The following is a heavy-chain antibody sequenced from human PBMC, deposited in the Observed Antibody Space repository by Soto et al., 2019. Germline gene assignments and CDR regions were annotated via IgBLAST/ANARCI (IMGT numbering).Heavy chain of an antibody. CDR2: TYYNGNA. D-gene: IGHD3-22*01. V-gene: IGHV4-39*01. J-gene: IGHJ5*02. CDR3: ARHFVAVVITGWGS. Sequence: QLQLQESGPGLVKPSETLSLTCTVSGDSIDSSNYYWDWIRQSPGKGLEWIGTTYYNGNAYYNPSLTRRVTLSVATSKNQFSLKLISVTAADTAVYYCARHFVAVVITGWGSWGQGTLVTVSS. CDR1: GDSIDSSNYY.